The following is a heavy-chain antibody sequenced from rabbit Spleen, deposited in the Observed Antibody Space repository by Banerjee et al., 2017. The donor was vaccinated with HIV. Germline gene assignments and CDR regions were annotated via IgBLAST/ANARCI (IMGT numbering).Heavy chain of an antibody. CDR2: IDTGSSGFT. V-gene: IGHV1S40*01. D-gene: IGHD8-1*01. CDR3: ARDTGTSFSTYGMDL. Sequence: QSLEESGGDLVKPGASLTLSCTASGVSFSGDSYMCWVRQAPGKGLEWIVCIDTGSSGFTYFASWAKGRFTISKTSSTTVTLQMTSLTAADTATYFCARDTGTSFSTYGMDLWGPGHPRHRL. CDR1: GVSFSGDSY. J-gene: IGHJ6*01.